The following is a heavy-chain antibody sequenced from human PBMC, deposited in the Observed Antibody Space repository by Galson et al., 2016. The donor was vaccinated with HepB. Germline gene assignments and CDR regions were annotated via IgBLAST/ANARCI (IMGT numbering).Heavy chain of an antibody. CDR3: AREGDDYGDYVSGDYYGMDV. CDR2: ISSSSRYI. J-gene: IGHJ6*02. V-gene: IGHV3-21*01. D-gene: IGHD4-17*01. Sequence: SLRLSCAASGFSFSSYGMHWVRQAPGKGLEWVSSISSSSRYIYSADSLKGRFTISRDNSKNTLYLQMNGLRAEDTAVYYCAREGDDYGDYVSGDYYGMDVWGQGTTVTVSS. CDR1: GFSFSSYG.